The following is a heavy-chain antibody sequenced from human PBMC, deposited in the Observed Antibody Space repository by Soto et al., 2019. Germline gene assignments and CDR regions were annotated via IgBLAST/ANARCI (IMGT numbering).Heavy chain of an antibody. V-gene: IGHV3-7*01. CDR2: IKTDGSEK. D-gene: IGHD3-10*01. CDR3: ASDSGYGSGSSVNHSLDY. CDR1: GFSLGSSW. Sequence: GGSLRLSCTASGFSLGSSWMSWVRHAPGKGLEWLATIKTDGSEKKYVDSVRGRFTVSRDNAKNSLYLQMDSLRVEDTAVYYCASDSGYGSGSSVNHSLDYWGHGTLVTVSS. J-gene: IGHJ4*01.